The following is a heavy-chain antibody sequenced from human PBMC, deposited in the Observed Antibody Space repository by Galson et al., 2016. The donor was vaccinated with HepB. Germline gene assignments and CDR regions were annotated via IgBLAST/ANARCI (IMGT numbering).Heavy chain of an antibody. Sequence: SVKVSCKASGYTFSNYAIHWVRQAPGQRLEWMGWINVGNGKTKYSQKFQGRVTIATDTSASAAYMELSSLRSEYTAVYYCASAYSSDSGGHYSPFCNLEYWGQGTLVTVSS. CDR3: ASAYSSDSGGHYSPFCNLEY. CDR2: INVGNGKT. D-gene: IGHD3-22*01. V-gene: IGHV1-3*01. CDR1: GYTFSNYA. J-gene: IGHJ4*02.